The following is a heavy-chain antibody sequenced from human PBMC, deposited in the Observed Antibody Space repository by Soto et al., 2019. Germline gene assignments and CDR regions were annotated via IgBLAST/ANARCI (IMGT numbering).Heavy chain of an antibody. Sequence: ASETLSLTCAVYGGSFSGYYWSWIRQPPGKGLEWIGEINHSGSTNYNPSLKSRVTISVDTSKNQFSLKLSSVTAADTAVYYCARCMVRGVIGNSWGQGTLVTVSS. CDR2: INHSGST. CDR1: GGSFSGYY. J-gene: IGHJ4*02. CDR3: ARCMVRGVIGNS. V-gene: IGHV4-34*01. D-gene: IGHD3-10*01.